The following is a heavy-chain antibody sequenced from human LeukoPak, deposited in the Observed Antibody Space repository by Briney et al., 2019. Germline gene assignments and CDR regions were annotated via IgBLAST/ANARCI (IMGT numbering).Heavy chain of an antibody. J-gene: IGHJ4*02. CDR3: ARGYYYDSQWPGY. D-gene: IGHD3-22*01. Sequence: SETLSLTCTVSGYSISSGYYWGWIRQPPGKGLEWIGTIYHSGSTYYNSSLKSRVTISVDTSKNQFSLKLSSVTAADTAVYYCARGYYYDSQWPGYWGQGTLVTVSS. V-gene: IGHV4-38-2*02. CDR1: GYSISSGYY. CDR2: IYHSGST.